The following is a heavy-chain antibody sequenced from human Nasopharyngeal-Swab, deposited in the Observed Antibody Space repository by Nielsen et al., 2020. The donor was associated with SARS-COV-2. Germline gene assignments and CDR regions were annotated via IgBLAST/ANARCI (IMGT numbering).Heavy chain of an antibody. J-gene: IGHJ3*02. D-gene: IGHD3-10*01. Sequence: GGSLRLSCAASGFTFSSYSMNWVRQAPGKGLEWVSSISSSSSYIYYADSVKGRSTISRDNAKNSLYLQMNSLRAEDTAVYYCARDHVLPDAFDIWGQGTMVTVSS. CDR1: GFTFSSYS. CDR2: ISSSSSYI. V-gene: IGHV3-21*01. CDR3: ARDHVLPDAFDI.